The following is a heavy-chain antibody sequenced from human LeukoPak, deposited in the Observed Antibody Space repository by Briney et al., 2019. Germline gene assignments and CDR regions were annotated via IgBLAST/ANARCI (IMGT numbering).Heavy chain of an antibody. CDR2: ISGYTGDT. J-gene: IGHJ3*01. CDR1: GYTFTNYD. V-gene: IGHV1-18*01. CDR3: ARAGYCGDGGCRGGSAFDV. Sequence: ASVKVSCKTSGYTFTNYDIYWVRQAPGQGLECMGCISGYTGDTKYAQILQGRFTVTTDTSTITAYMELRSLTYDDTAVYYCARAGYCGDGGCRGGSAFDVWGQGTMVTVSS. D-gene: IGHD2-15*01.